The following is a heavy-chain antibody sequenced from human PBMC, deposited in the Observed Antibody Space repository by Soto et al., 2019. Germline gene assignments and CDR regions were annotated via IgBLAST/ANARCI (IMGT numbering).Heavy chain of an antibody. J-gene: IGHJ6*03. CDR1: GGSISSYY. CDR3: ARTPLGYCSGGSCYNYYYYYMDV. D-gene: IGHD2-15*01. CDR2: IYYSGST. V-gene: IGHV4-59*01. Sequence: PSETLSLTCTVSGGSISSYYWSWIRQPPGKGLEWIGYIYYSGSTNYNPSLKSRVTISVDTSKNQFSLKLSSVTAADTAVYYCARTPLGYCSGGSCYNYYYYYMDVWGKGTTVTVSS.